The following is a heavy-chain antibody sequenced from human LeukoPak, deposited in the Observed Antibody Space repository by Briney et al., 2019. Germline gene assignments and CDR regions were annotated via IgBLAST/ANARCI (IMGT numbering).Heavy chain of an antibody. Sequence: PGGSLTLSCAASGFTYSSYAMRWLRQAPGKGLEWVSAISGSGGRTYYADPVKGRFTISRDNSKNTLYLQMNSLRAEDTAVYYCAKNSYPDGLAVAGADYWGQGTLVTVSS. J-gene: IGHJ4*02. V-gene: IGHV3-23*01. CDR3: AKNSYPDGLAVAGADY. D-gene: IGHD6-19*01. CDR2: ISGSGGRT. CDR1: GFTYSSYA.